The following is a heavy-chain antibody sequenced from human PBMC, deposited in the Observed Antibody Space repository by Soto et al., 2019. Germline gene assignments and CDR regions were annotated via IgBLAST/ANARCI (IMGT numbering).Heavy chain of an antibody. V-gene: IGHV1-3*01. CDR2: INAGNGNR. J-gene: IGHJ4*02. CDR3: ARDLAFGLSDY. Sequence: GASVKVSCKASGYTFTTYAMHWVRQAPGQRLEWMGWINAGNGNRKYSQKFQGRVTITRDTSASTAYMELSSLRSEDTAVYYCARDLAFGLSDYWGQGTLVTVSS. CDR1: GYTFTTYA. D-gene: IGHD3-10*01.